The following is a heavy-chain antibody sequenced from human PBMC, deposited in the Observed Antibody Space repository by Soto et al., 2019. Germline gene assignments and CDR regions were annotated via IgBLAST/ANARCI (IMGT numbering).Heavy chain of an antibody. CDR2: IIPIFGTA. D-gene: IGHD4-17*01. CDR3: ARVCSQNYGDYSSISGWFDP. V-gene: IGHV1-69*01. CDR1: GGTFSSYA. J-gene: IGHJ5*02. Sequence: QVQLVQSGAEVKKPGSSVKVSCKAPGGTFSSYAISWVRQAPGQGLEWMGGIIPIFGTANYAQKFQSRVTITADESTSTAYTELTSLRAEDTAVYYCARVCSQNYGDYSSISGWFDPWGQGTLVPVSS.